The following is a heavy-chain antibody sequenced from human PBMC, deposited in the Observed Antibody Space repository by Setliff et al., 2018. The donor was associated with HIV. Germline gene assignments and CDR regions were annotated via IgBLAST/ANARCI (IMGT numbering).Heavy chain of an antibody. CDR3: ARHRDPPGSSWIFYYYYMDL. D-gene: IGHD6-13*01. Sequence: PSETLSLTCTVSGDSISSGSYYWSWIRQPAGKGLEWIGRIYTTGTTDYNPSLKTRVTISVDTSKKQFSLKLSSVTAADTGVYYCARHRDPPGSSWIFYYYYMDLWGGGTTVTVSS. CDR1: GDSISSGSYY. V-gene: IGHV4-61*02. CDR2: IYTTGTT. J-gene: IGHJ6*03.